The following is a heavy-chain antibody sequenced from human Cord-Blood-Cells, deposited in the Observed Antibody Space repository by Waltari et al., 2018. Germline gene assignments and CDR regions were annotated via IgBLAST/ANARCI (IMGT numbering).Heavy chain of an antibody. CDR1: GFTFSSYE. Sequence: EVQLVESGGGLVQPGGYLRRRCAASGFTFSSYELNWVRQAPGKGLEWVSYISSSGSTIYYADSVKGRFTISRDNAKNSLYLQMNSLRAEDTAVYYCARDWGVAPDYWGQGTLVTVSS. V-gene: IGHV3-48*03. CDR2: ISSSGSTI. CDR3: ARDWGVAPDY. D-gene: IGHD3-10*01. J-gene: IGHJ4*02.